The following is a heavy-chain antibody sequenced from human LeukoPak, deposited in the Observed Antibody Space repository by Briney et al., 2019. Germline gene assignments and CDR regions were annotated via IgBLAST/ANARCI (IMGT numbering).Heavy chain of an antibody. CDR2: IYGGGST. CDR3: ARDASSSGSYYFDS. CDR1: GFTVSRNY. D-gene: IGHD1-26*01. Sequence: GGSLRLSCAASGFTVSRNYMSWVRHAPGKGLEWVSVIYGGGSTYYADSVKGRFTISRDNSKNTLYLQMNSLRAEDTAVYYCARDASSSGSYYFDSWGQGTLVTVSS. J-gene: IGHJ4*02. V-gene: IGHV3-53*01.